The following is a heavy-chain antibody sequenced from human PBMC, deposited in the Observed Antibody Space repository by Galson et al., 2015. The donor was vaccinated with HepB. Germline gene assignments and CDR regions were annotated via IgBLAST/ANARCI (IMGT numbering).Heavy chain of an antibody. CDR3: ASTSPREIGVVTYWYFDL. Sequence: SAKVSCKASGYTFTGYYMHWVRQAPGQGLEWMGWINPNSGGTNYAQKFQGRVTMTRDTSISTAYMELSRLRSDNTAVYYCASTSPREIGVVTYWYFDLWGRGTLVTVSS. CDR2: INPNSGGT. D-gene: IGHD3-3*01. J-gene: IGHJ2*01. CDR1: GYTFTGYY. V-gene: IGHV1-2*02.